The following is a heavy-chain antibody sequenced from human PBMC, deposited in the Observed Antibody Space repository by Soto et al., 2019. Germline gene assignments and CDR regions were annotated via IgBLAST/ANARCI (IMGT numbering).Heavy chain of an antibody. CDR1: GYTFTHYY. CDR3: ARDLAAGDH. J-gene: IGHJ4*02. V-gene: IGHV1-46*01. CDR2: INPASGST. D-gene: IGHD6-13*01. Sequence: QVQLVQSGAEVKKPGASVKLSCRTSGYTFTHYYIHWVRQAPGQGLEWLGIINPASGSTNYAQDFQGRVTLTMDTSTTTVYMDLSGLRDEDTSIFYCARDLAAGDHWGQGPLVTVSS.